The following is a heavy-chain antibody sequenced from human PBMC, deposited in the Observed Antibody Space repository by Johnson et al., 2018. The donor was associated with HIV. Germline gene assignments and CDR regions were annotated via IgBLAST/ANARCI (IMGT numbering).Heavy chain of an antibody. CDR1: GFTFSSYG. CDR2: IWYDGSNK. D-gene: IGHD3-10*01. J-gene: IGHJ3*02. V-gene: IGHV3-33*01. Sequence: VESGGGLVQPGGSLRLSCAASGFTFSSYGMHWVRQAPGKGLEWVAVIWYDGSNKYYADSVKGRFTISRDNAKNSLYLQMSSLRAEDTAVYYCARPPPFMGNDGSGSWWAFDIWGQGTMVTVSS. CDR3: ARPPPFMGNDGSGSWWAFDI.